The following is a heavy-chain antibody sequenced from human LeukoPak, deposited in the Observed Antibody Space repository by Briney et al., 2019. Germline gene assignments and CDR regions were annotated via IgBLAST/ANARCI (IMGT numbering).Heavy chain of an antibody. CDR1: GGSISNYY. D-gene: IGHD4-17*01. Sequence: SETLSLTCTVSGGSISNYYWSWIRQPAGKGLEWIGRIYTSGSTNYNPSLKSRVTISVDKSKNQFSLKLSSVTAADTAVYYCARDRGYGDYEYYFDYWGQGTLVTVSS. J-gene: IGHJ4*02. CDR3: ARDRGYGDYEYYFDY. CDR2: IYTSGST. V-gene: IGHV4-4*07.